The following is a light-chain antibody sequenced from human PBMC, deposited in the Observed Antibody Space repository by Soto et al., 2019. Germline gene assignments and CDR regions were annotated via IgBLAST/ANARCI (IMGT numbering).Light chain of an antibody. V-gene: IGKV3-11*01. Sequence: EIVMTQSPATLPVSPGERATLSCRASESISTYLAWYQQKPGQAPRLLIYDASNRATGIPARFSGSGSGTDFTLTIDSLEPEDSAVYYCQQRINWPLTFGGGTKVEIK. CDR1: ESISTY. J-gene: IGKJ4*01. CDR3: QQRINWPLT. CDR2: DAS.